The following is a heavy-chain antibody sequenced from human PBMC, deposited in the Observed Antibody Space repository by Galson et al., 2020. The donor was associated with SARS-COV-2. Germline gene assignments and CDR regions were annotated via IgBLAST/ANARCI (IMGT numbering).Heavy chain of an antibody. CDR1: GFVFSTYT. V-gene: IGHV3-23*01. CDR2: ISGGTGGT. J-gene: IGHJ4*02. CDR3: AKDTRPDNGWSIDN. Sequence: GGSLRLSCAASGFVFSTYTMSCVRQAPGKGLQWVSAISGGTGGTYYADSVRGRFTVSRDNPKNTLYLQMNSLRAEDTAIYYCAKDTRPDNGWSIDNWGQGTLVTVSS. D-gene: IGHD6-19*01.